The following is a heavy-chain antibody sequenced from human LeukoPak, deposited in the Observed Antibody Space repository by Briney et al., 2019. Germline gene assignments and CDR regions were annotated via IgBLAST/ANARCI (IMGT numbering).Heavy chain of an antibody. D-gene: IGHD4-11*01. Sequence: EASETLSLTCTVSGGSINNYYWSWIRQPAGKGLEWIGRIYTRGSTNYNPSLKSRVTMSVDTSKNQFSLKLSSVTAADTAVYYCARTGRRYYSNPPHYFDYWGQGTLVTVSS. CDR2: IYTRGST. CDR1: GGSINNYY. V-gene: IGHV4-4*07. CDR3: ARTGRRYYSNPPHYFDY. J-gene: IGHJ4*02.